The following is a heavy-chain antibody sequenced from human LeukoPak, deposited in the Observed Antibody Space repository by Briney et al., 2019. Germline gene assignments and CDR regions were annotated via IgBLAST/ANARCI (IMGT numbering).Heavy chain of an antibody. CDR3: ARGKYCTNGVCYYFDY. Sequence: ASVKVSCKASGYTFTSYGISWVRQAPGQGLEWMVWISAYNGNTNYAQKPQGRVTMTTDTSTSTAYMELRSLRSDDTAVYYCARGKYCTNGVCYYFDYWGQGTLVTVSS. V-gene: IGHV1-18*01. CDR1: GYTFTSYG. J-gene: IGHJ4*02. D-gene: IGHD2-8*01. CDR2: ISAYNGNT.